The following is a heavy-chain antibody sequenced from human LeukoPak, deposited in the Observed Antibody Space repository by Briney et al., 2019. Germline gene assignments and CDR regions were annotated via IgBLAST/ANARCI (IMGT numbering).Heavy chain of an antibody. CDR1: GFTFSSYW. J-gene: IGHJ4*02. CDR2: IKQDGSEK. V-gene: IGHV3-7*01. CDR3: ARGRWPKRSYYFDY. D-gene: IGHD5-24*01. Sequence: PGGSLRLSCAASGFTFSSYWMSWVRQAPGKGLEGVANIKQDGSEKYYVDSVKGRFTISRDNAKNSLYLQMNSLRAEDTAVYYCARGRWPKRSYYFDYWGQGTLVTVSS.